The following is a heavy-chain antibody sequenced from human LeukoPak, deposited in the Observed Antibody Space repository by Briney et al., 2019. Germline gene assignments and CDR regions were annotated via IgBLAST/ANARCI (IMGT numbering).Heavy chain of an antibody. CDR3: ARDGEAYCGGDCPDLRY. Sequence: GASVKVSCKASGYTFTSYAMHWVRQAPGQRLEWMGWINAGNGNTKYSQKFQGRVTITRDTSASTAYMELSSLRSEDTAVYYCARDGEAYCGGDCPDLRYWGQGTLVTVSS. CDR1: GYTFTSYA. J-gene: IGHJ4*02. CDR2: INAGNGNT. D-gene: IGHD2-21*02. V-gene: IGHV1-3*01.